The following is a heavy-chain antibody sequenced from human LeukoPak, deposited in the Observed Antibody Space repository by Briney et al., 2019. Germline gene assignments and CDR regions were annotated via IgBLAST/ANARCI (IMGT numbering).Heavy chain of an antibody. CDR2: IYSGGST. V-gene: IGHV3-53*01. J-gene: IGHJ4*02. CDR1: GFTVSSNY. D-gene: IGHD3-9*01. CDR3: ARGTSVYYDILAGYSYYFDY. Sequence: PGGSLRLSCAASGFTVSSNYMSWVRQAPGKGLEWVSVIYSGGSTYYADSVKGRFNISRDNSKNTLYLQMNSLRGEDTAVYYCARGTSVYYDILAGYSYYFDYWGQGNLGTVSS.